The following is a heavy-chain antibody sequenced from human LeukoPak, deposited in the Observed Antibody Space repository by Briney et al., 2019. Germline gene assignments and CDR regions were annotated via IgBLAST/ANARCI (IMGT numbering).Heavy chain of an antibody. CDR1: GFTFSSYG. J-gene: IGHJ5*02. CDR3: AKDGGLPYNWFDP. Sequence: GGSLRLSCAASGFTFSSYGMHWVRQAPGKGLEWVAVISYDGSNKYYADSVKGRFTISRDNSKNTLYLQMNSLRAEDTAVYYCAKDGGLPYNWFDPWGQGTLVTVSS. CDR2: ISYDGSNK. V-gene: IGHV3-30*18. D-gene: IGHD5-12*01.